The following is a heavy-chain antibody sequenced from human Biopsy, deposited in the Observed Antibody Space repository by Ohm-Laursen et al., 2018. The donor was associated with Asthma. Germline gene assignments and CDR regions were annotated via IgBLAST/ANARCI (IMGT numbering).Heavy chain of an antibody. J-gene: IGHJ6*02. Sequence: SLRLSCAVSGFSFSNFAIHWVRQAPGKGLEWVGVISKDASTRDYADSVKGRFTMARDNSKNTLDLQMNSLREEDTAVYYCARDLRSDNWNPWGMDVWGLGTTVTVAS. CDR1: GFSFSNFA. D-gene: IGHD1-20*01. CDR2: ISKDASTR. CDR3: ARDLRSDNWNPWGMDV. V-gene: IGHV3-30*01.